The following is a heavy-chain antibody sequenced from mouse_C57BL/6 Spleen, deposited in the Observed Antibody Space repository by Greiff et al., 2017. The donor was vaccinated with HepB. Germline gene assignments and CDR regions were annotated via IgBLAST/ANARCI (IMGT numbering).Heavy chain of an antibody. Sequence: QVLLQQSGAELVRPGASVTLSCKASGYTFTDYEMHWVKQTPVHGLEWIGAIDPETGGTAYNQKFKGKAILTADKSSSTAYMELRSLTSEDSAVYYCTNPSYYGSSYPFAYWGQGTLVTVSA. CDR1: GYTFTDYE. J-gene: IGHJ3*01. V-gene: IGHV1-15*01. D-gene: IGHD1-1*01. CDR2: IDPETGGT. CDR3: TNPSYYGSSYPFAY.